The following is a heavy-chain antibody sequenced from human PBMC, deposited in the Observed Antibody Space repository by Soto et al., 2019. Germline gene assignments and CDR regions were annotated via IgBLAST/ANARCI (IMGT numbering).Heavy chain of an antibody. CDR2: IIPIFGTA. J-gene: IGHJ4*02. CDR1: GGTFSSYA. D-gene: IGHD6-13*01. Sequence: QVQLVQSGAEVKKPGSAVKVSCKASGGTFSSYAISWVRQAPGQGLEWMGGIIPIFGTANYAQKFQGRVTITADESTSTAYMELSSVRSEATAVYCCARDVIAAAGTAGWGQGTLVTVSS. V-gene: IGHV1-69*12. CDR3: ARDVIAAAGTAG.